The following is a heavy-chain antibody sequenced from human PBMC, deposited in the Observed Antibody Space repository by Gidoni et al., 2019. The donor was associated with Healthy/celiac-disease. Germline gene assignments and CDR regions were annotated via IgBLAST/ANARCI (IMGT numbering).Heavy chain of an antibody. CDR2: IIPIFGTA. Sequence: EQPVQSGAEGKKPGSSVKVSCKASGGTFSSYAISWVRQAPGQGLEWMGGIIPIFGTANYAQKFQGRVTITADESTSTAYMELSSLRSEDTAVYYCARNRFTLRLTGDFDYWGQGTLVTVSS. J-gene: IGHJ4*02. CDR3: ARNRFTLRLTGDFDY. V-gene: IGHV1-69*01. CDR1: GGTFSSYA. D-gene: IGHD7-27*01.